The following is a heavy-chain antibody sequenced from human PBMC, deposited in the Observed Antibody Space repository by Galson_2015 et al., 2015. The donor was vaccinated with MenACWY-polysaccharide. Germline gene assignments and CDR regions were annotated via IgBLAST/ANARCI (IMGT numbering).Heavy chain of an antibody. V-gene: IGHV3-9*01. J-gene: IGHJ4*02. CDR3: ARVGEAIDYDSSGYFDY. CDR1: GFTFDDYA. D-gene: IGHD3-22*01. Sequence: SLRLSCAASGFTFDDYAMHWVRHAPGKGLEWISGISWNSGSIGYADSVKGRFTISRDNAKNSLYLQMNSLRAEDTALYYCARVGEAIDYDSSGYFDYWGQGTLVTVSS. CDR2: ISWNSGSI.